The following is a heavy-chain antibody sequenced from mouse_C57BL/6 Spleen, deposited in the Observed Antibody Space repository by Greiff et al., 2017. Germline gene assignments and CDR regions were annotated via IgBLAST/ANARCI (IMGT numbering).Heavy chain of an antibody. J-gene: IGHJ2*01. CDR3: ARSFITTVFDY. CDR2: INPNYGTT. CDR1: GYSFTDYN. Sequence: VQLQQSGPELVKPGASVKISCTASGYSFTDYNMNWVKQSNGKSLEWIGVINPNYGTTSYNQKFKGKATLTVDQSSSTAYLLLNSLTSEDAAVYYCARSFITTVFDYWGQGTTLTVSS. D-gene: IGHD1-1*01. V-gene: IGHV1-39*01.